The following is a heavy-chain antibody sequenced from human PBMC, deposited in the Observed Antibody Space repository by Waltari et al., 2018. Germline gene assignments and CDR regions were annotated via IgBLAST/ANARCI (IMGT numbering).Heavy chain of an antibody. CDR3: ARDLWYSGPRLGY. Sequence: QVQLVQSGAEVKKPGSSVKVSCKASGGTFSSYAISWVRQAPGQGLEWMGGITPILGIANYAQKFQGRVTITADKSTSTAYMELSSLRSEDTAVYYCARDLWYSGPRLGYWGQGTLVTVSS. D-gene: IGHD1-26*01. J-gene: IGHJ4*02. CDR2: ITPILGIA. V-gene: IGHV1-69*10. CDR1: GGTFSSYA.